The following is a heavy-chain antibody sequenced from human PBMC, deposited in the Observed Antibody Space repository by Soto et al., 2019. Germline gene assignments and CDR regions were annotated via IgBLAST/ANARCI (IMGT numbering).Heavy chain of an antibody. V-gene: IGHV1-69*06. Sequence: QVQLVQSGAEVKKPGSSVKVSCKASGGTFSSYAISWVRQAPGQGLEWMGGIIPIFGTAHYAQKFQGRVTITADNPTRTADMELSSLRSEDTAVYYCARDGEYSYGSGRGMDVWGQGPTVTVSS. CDR1: GGTFSSYA. CDR2: IIPIFGTA. CDR3: ARDGEYSYGSGRGMDV. D-gene: IGHD3-10*01. J-gene: IGHJ6*02.